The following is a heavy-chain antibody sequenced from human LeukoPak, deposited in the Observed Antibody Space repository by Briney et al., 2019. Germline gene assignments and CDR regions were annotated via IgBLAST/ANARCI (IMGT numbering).Heavy chain of an antibody. J-gene: IGHJ4*02. V-gene: IGHV3-23*01. CDR3: ATTGYSSRNY. CDR2: ISGSGGST. D-gene: IGHD6-13*01. Sequence: AGGSLRLSCAASGFTFSSYGMSWVRQAPGKGLEWVSAISGSGGSTYYADSVKGRFTISRDNSKNTLYLQMNSLRAEDTAVYYCATTGYSSRNYWGQGTLVTVSS. CDR1: GFTFSSYG.